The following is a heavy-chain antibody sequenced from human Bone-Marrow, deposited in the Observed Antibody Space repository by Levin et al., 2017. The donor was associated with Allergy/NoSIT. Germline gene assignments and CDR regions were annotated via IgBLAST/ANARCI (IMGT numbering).Heavy chain of an antibody. D-gene: IGHD6-13*01. CDR1: GFTFSSYA. V-gene: IGHV3-30-3*01. CDR2: ISYDGSNK. Sequence: PGGSLRLSCAASGFTFSSYAMHWVRQAPGKGLEWVAVISYDGSNKYYADSVKGRFTISRDNSKNTLYLQMNSLRAEDTAVYYCAREPISIAAAGTGAFDSWGQGTMVTVSS. CDR3: AREPISIAAAGTGAFDS. J-gene: IGHJ3*02.